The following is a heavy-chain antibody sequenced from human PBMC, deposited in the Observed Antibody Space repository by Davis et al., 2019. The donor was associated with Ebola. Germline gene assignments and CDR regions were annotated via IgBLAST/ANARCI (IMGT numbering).Heavy chain of an antibody. Sequence: PGGSLRLSCAASGFTFSDYYMSWIRQAPGKGLEWVSYISSSSSYTNYADSVKGRFTISRDNAKNSLYLQMNSLRAEDTAVYYCARGARNYYYGMDVWGKGTTVTVSS. CDR1: GFTFSDYY. CDR2: ISSSSSYT. J-gene: IGHJ6*04. CDR3: ARGARNYYYGMDV. V-gene: IGHV3-11*05. D-gene: IGHD6-6*01.